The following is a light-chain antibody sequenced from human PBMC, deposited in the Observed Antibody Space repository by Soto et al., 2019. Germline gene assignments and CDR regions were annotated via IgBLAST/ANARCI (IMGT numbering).Light chain of an antibody. CDR2: SKN. CDR1: SSNIGSNT. Sequence: QSVLTQPPSASGTPGQRVTISCSGSSSNIGSNTVNWYQQLPGTAPKLVIYSKNQRPSGVPDRFSGSKSGTSASLAISRLQSDDEADYYCVAWDDSLNGYVVFGGGTKGTVL. J-gene: IGLJ2*01. CDR3: VAWDDSLNGYVV. V-gene: IGLV1-44*01.